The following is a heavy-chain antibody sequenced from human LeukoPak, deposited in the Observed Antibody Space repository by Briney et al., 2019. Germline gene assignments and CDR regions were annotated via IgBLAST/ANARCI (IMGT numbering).Heavy chain of an antibody. D-gene: IGHD3-10*01. Sequence: GGSLRLSCAASGFTFSDHYMDWVRQAPGKGLEWVGRSRNKANSYTTEYAASVKDRFTISRDDSKNSLSLQMNSLKTEDTAVYYCATRFGRNWGQGTLVTVSS. CDR3: ATRFGRN. V-gene: IGHV3-72*01. CDR1: GFTFSDHY. J-gene: IGHJ4*02. CDR2: SRNKANSYTT.